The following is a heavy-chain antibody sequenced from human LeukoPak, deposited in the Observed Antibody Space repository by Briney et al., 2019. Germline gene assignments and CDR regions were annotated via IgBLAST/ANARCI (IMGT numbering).Heavy chain of an antibody. V-gene: IGHV3-23*01. CDR1: GFTFSNYA. Sequence: GGSLRLSCAASGFTFSNYAMSWVRRAPGKGLEWVSAISGSGSSTYYADSVKGRFTISRDNSKNTLCLQMNSLRVEDTAVYYCVPSRSAGTRVFDYWGQGTLVTVSS. D-gene: IGHD3-10*01. CDR3: VPSRSAGTRVFDY. CDR2: ISGSGSST. J-gene: IGHJ4*02.